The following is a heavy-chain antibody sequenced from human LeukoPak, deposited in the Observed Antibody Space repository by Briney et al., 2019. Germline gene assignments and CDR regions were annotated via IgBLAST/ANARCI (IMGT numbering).Heavy chain of an antibody. J-gene: IGHJ4*02. CDR2: ISGSGGST. CDR1: GFTFSSYA. D-gene: IGHD3-3*01. Sequence: GGSLRLSCAASGFTFSSYAMSWVRQAPGKGLEWVSAISGSGGSTYYADSVKGRFTISRDNSKNTPYLQMNCLRAEDTVVYYCAASSGYYVKGYKYFDYWGQGTLVTVSS. CDR3: AASSGYYVKGYKYFDY. V-gene: IGHV3-23*01.